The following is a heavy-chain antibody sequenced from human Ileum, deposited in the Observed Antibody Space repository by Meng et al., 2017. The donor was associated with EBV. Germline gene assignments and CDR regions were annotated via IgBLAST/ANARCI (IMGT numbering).Heavy chain of an antibody. CDR1: GFSLSTSEVG. J-gene: IGHJ4*02. D-gene: IGHD6-19*01. CDR2: IYGDDDK. Sequence: QITLKESGPTLVKPAXTLTLTCPFSGFSLSTSEVGVGWIRQPPGKALEWLALIYGDDDKRYNPSLESRLTISKDTSKNQVVLTMTNMDPMDTATYYCAHREGSGGWYPDYWGQGTLVTVSS. CDR3: AHREGSGGWYPDY. V-gene: IGHV2-5*02.